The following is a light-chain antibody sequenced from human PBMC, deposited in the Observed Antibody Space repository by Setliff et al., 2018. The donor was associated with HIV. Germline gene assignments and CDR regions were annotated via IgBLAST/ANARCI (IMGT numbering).Light chain of an antibody. Sequence: QSALTQPRSVSGSPGQSVTISCTGTSSDVGGYNYVSWYQQHPGKAPKLMIYDVNKRPSGVPDRFSGSKSGKMASLTVSGLQAEDEAGYYCSSHTSSSTYVFGTGTKVTVL. CDR2: DVN. J-gene: IGLJ1*01. CDR1: SSDVGGYNY. CDR3: SSHTSSSTYV. V-gene: IGLV2-11*01.